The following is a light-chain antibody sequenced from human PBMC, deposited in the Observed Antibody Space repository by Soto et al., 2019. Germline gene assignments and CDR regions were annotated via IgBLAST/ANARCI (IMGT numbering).Light chain of an antibody. CDR2: DVN. J-gene: IGLJ1*01. CDR3: SSWTSGATYV. Sequence: QSALTQPASVSGSPGQSITISCAGTSSDVGAYNYVSWYQHHPGKAPKLMIYDVNNRPSGDSNRFSGSKSGNTASLTISGLQAEDDADYYCSSWTSGATYVFGSGTKVTVL. V-gene: IGLV2-14*03. CDR1: SSDVGAYNY.